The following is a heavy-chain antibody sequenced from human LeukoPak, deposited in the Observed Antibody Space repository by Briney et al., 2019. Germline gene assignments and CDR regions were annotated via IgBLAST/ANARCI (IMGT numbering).Heavy chain of an antibody. Sequence: ASVKVSCKASGGTFSSYAISWVRQAPGQGLEWMGWISAYNDNTNYAQKLQGRVTMTTDTSTSTAYMELRSLRSDDTAVYYCARVHYDILTGYSYFDYWGQGTLVTVSS. CDR1: GGTFSSYA. CDR3: ARVHYDILTGYSYFDY. J-gene: IGHJ4*02. V-gene: IGHV1-18*01. D-gene: IGHD3-9*01. CDR2: ISAYNDNT.